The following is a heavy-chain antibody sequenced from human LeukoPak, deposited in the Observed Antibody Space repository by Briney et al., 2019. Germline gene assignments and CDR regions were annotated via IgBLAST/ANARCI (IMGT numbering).Heavy chain of an antibody. CDR2: IDPSGDTT. V-gene: IGHV3-11*04. J-gene: IGHJ4*02. CDR1: GFTLSDYY. CDR3: ARYRGHSTTWPYFSGY. Sequence: PGGSLRLSCVASGFTLSDYYMSWIRQSPEQGLERVSYIDPSGDTTYYADSVKGRFTISRANAKNSLYLRMNALRAEDTAVYYCARYRGHSTTWPYFSGYWGQGTLVTVSS. D-gene: IGHD6-13*01.